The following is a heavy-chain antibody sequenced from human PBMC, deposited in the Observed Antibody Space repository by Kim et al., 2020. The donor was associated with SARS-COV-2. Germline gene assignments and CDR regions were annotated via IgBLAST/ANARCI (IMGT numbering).Heavy chain of an antibody. V-gene: IGHV3-48*02. J-gene: IGHJ6*02. D-gene: IGHD3-10*01. CDR3: RNYYGSGSYHHVNGMDV. Sequence: VTGRFTISRDNAKNSLYLQMNSLRDEDTAVYYCRNYYGSGSYHHVNGMDVWGQGTTVTVSS.